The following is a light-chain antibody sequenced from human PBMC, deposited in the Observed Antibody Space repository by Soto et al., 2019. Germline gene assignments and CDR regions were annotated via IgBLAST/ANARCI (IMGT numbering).Light chain of an antibody. CDR3: GADHGSGGNFVVV. CDR2: VGTGGIVG. V-gene: IGLV9-49*01. Sequence: QSVLTQPPSASASLGASVTLTCTLSSGYSNYKVDWYQQRPGKGPRFVMRVGTGGIVGSKGDGIPDRFSVLGSGLNRYLTIKNIQEEDESDYHCGADHGSGGNFVVVFGGGTKLTVL. CDR1: SGYSNYK. J-gene: IGLJ2*01.